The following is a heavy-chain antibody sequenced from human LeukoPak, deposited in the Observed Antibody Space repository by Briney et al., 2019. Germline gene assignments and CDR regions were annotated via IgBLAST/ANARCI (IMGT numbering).Heavy chain of an antibody. CDR3: VRGYCGSTSCAFDY. CDR2: ISSSSSSM. V-gene: IGHV3-48*02. J-gene: IGHJ4*02. CDR1: GFTFSSYS. D-gene: IGHD2-2*01. Sequence: GGSLRLSCAASGFTFSSYSMNWVRQAPGKGLEWVSYISSSSSSMYYADSVKGRFTISRDTAKNSLYLQMNSLRDEDTAVYYCVRGYCGSTSCAFDYWGQGTLVTVSS.